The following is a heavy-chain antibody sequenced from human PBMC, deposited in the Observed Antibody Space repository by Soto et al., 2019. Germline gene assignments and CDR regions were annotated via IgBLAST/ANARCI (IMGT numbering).Heavy chain of an antibody. D-gene: IGHD2-2*01. CDR3: ARAAGQGGSSTVYYYYGMDV. CDR2: IYHSGST. CDR1: GGTINSGDYF. V-gene: IGHV4-39*07. J-gene: IGHJ6*02. Sequence: SETLSLTCSVSGGTINSGDYFWSWIRQPPGKGLEWIGSIYHSGSTYYNPSLKSRVTISGDTSKNQFSLRLSSVAAADTAVYYCARAAGQGGSSTVYYYYGMDVWGQGTTVTVSS.